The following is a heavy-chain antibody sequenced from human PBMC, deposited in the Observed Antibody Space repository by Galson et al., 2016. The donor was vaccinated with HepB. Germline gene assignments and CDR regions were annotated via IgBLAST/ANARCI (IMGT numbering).Heavy chain of an antibody. V-gene: IGHV1-69*13. D-gene: IGHD3-3*01. CDR1: GVTFSSYA. Sequence: SVKVSCKASGVTFSSYAISWVRQAPGQGLEWMGGTIPIFGTANYAKNFQGRVTITADESTSTGYMELSSLRSEDTAVYYCASGSYFDFWSGYYLEYWGQGTLVTVSS. J-gene: IGHJ4*02. CDR3: ASGSYFDFWSGYYLEY. CDR2: TIPIFGTA.